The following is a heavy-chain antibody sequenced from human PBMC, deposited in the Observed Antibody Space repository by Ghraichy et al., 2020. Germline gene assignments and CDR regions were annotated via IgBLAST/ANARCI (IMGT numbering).Heavy chain of an antibody. CDR1: GTSISSSSYY. J-gene: IGHJ4*02. CDR2: IYYSGNT. CDR3: ARRVTAPRPFDH. D-gene: IGHD2-21*02. V-gene: IGHV4-39*01. Sequence: SETLSLTCSVSGTSISSSSYYWGWIRQPPGKGLEWIGSIYYSGNTYYNPSLKSRVTISLDTSKNQFSLKLNSVTAADTAVYFCARRVTAPRPFDHWGQGALVTVSS.